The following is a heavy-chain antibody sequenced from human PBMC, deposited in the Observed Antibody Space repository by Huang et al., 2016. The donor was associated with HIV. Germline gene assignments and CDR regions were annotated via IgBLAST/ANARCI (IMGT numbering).Heavy chain of an antibody. V-gene: IGHV1-46*01. J-gene: IGHJ4*02. CDR2: ISPSAGNT. Sequence: QVQLVQSGAEVKRPGASVKVSCKASGYTFTSYHLHWVRQAPGQGLEWMGIISPSAGNTYYSKKFQGRVTMTTDASTGTVYMDLRSLRSEDTAVYYCTRGGSSWYEGDYWGQGTLVTVSS. D-gene: IGHD6-13*01. CDR3: TRGGSSWYEGDY. CDR1: GYTFTSYH.